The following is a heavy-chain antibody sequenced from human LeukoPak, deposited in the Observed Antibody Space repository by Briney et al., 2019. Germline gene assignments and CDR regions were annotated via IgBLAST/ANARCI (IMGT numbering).Heavy chain of an antibody. CDR3: ARDLGLDSSTSWENDY. CDR2: IYYSGST. Sequence: SETLSLTCTVSGGSISSGDYYWSWIRQPPGEGLEWIGYIYYSGSTYYNPSLKSRVTISVDTSKNQFSLKLSSVTAADTAVYYCARDLGLDSSTSWENDYWGQGTLVTVSS. V-gene: IGHV4-30-4*08. J-gene: IGHJ4*02. D-gene: IGHD2-2*01. CDR1: GGSISSGDYY.